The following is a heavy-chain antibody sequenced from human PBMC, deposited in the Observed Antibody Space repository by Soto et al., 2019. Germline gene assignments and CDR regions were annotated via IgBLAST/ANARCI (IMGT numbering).Heavy chain of an antibody. CDR1: GFSLSTSGVG. Sequence: SGPTLVNPTQTLTLTCTFSGFSLSTSGVGVGWIRQPPGKALEWLALIYWDDDKRYSPSLKSRLTITKDTSKNQVVLTMTNMDPVDTATYYCAHSLGVITGTNWHWIDPSGQGTLVTVSS. J-gene: IGHJ5*02. V-gene: IGHV2-5*02. D-gene: IGHD1-20*01. CDR2: IYWDDDK. CDR3: AHSLGVITGTNWHWIDP.